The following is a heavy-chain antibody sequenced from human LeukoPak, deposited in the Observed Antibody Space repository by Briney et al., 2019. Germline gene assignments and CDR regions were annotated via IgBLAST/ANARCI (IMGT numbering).Heavy chain of an antibody. V-gene: IGHV3-23*01. D-gene: IGHD3-10*01. J-gene: IGHJ4*02. Sequence: GGSLRLSCAASGFTFSSYAMSWVRQAPGKGLEWVSAISGSGGSTYYADSVKGRFTISRDNSKNTLYLQMNSLRAEDTAVYYCARSLQIGSGSSRFDYWGQGTLVTVSS. CDR1: GFTFSSYA. CDR2: ISGSGGST. CDR3: ARSLQIGSGSSRFDY.